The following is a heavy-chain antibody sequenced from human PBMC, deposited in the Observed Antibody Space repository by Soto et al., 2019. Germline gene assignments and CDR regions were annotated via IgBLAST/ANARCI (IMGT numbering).Heavy chain of an antibody. CDR2: IYSSGNT. V-gene: IGHV4-4*07. J-gene: IGHJ4*02. CDR3: ARIGVISSFDN. Sequence: SETLSLTCTVSRGSIRDYYWSWIRQPAGKGLEWIGRIYSSGNTNYNPSLKSRVTMSVDTSRNQLSLKLSSVTTADTAVYYCARIGVISSFDNWGQGTLVTVSS. D-gene: IGHD3-3*01. CDR1: RGSIRDYY.